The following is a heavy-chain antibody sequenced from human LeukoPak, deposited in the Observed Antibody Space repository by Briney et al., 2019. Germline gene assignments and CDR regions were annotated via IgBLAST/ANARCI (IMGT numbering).Heavy chain of an antibody. CDR3: ARGMIVVVITTGGFDC. Sequence: PGGSLRLSCAASGFTFSDYYMTWIRQAPGKGLEWVAVMSYDGSVKYYADSVKGRFTVSKDNSKNTLYLQMNSLRVEDTAVYYCARGMIVVVITTGGFDCWGQGTLVTVSS. V-gene: IGHV3-30*03. CDR2: MSYDGSVK. D-gene: IGHD3-22*01. CDR1: GFTFSDYY. J-gene: IGHJ4*02.